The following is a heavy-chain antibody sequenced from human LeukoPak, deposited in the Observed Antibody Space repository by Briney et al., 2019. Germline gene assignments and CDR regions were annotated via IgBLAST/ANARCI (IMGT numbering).Heavy chain of an antibody. CDR2: VNSDGSST. J-gene: IGHJ4*02. CDR1: GFTFSSHW. CDR3: ARGSTQYSSGWYGLDY. D-gene: IGHD6-19*01. Sequence: GSLRLSCAASGFTFSSHWMHWVRQAPGKGLVWVSRVNSDGSSTTYADSVKGRFTISRVNAKNPLYLQMNSLRAEDTAVYYCARGSTQYSSGWYGLDYWGQGTLVTISS. V-gene: IGHV3-74*01.